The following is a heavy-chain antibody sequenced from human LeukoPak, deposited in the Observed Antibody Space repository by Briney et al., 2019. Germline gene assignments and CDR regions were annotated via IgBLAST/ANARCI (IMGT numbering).Heavy chain of an antibody. Sequence: TGGSLRFSCEVSGLIFRSYWMSWVRQAPGKGLEWVANINQEGSEKYFEDSVKGRFTISRDNAKNSLHLQMNTLRAEDTAVYYCARERDGRFFDYWGQGTLVTVSS. D-gene: IGHD5-24*01. CDR3: ARERDGRFFDY. CDR2: INQEGSEK. J-gene: IGHJ4*02. CDR1: GLIFRSYW. V-gene: IGHV3-7*01.